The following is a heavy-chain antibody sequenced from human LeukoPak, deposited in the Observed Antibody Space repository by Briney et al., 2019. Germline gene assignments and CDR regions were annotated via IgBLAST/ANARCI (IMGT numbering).Heavy chain of an antibody. Sequence: SETLSLTCAVYGGSFSGYYWSWIRQPPGKGLEMIGEINHGGSTNCHPSLKSRVTISVDTSKNQFSLKLSSVTTADTAVYYCARGSGLGSYFNGPWGQGTLVTVSS. CDR3: ARGSGLGSYFNGP. CDR2: INHGGST. J-gene: IGHJ5*02. CDR1: GGSFSGYY. D-gene: IGHD3-10*01. V-gene: IGHV4-34*01.